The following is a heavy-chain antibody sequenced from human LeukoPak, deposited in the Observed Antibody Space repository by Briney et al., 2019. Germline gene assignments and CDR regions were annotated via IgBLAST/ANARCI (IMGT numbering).Heavy chain of an antibody. CDR2: IYYSGNS. D-gene: IGHD4-23*01. Sequence: SETLSLTCTVSGGSISSSSYYWGWIRQPPGKGLEWIGNIYYSGNSYYNPSLKGRVTISVDTSKNQLSLNLSSVTAADTATYYCGVGGGVETPQNWGRGTLVTVSS. V-gene: IGHV4-39*07. CDR1: GGSISSSSYY. J-gene: IGHJ4*02. CDR3: GVGGGVETPQN.